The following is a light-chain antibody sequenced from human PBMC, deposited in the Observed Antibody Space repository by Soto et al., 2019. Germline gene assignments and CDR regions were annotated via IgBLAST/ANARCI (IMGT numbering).Light chain of an antibody. Sequence: EIVMTQSPATLSVSPGERATLSCRASQSVSSNLAWYQQKPGQAPRLLIYGASTRATGIPARFSGSGSGTEFTLTISSLRSEDFAVYYCQQYNNWVWTFGQGTKVEIK. CDR2: GAS. CDR3: QQYNNWVWT. CDR1: QSVSSN. J-gene: IGKJ1*01. V-gene: IGKV3-15*01.